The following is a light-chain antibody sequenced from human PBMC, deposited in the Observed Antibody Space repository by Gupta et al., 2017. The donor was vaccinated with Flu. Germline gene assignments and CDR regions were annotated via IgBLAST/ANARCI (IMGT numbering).Light chain of an antibody. CDR2: KTS. CDR1: QSISSG. Sequence: PSSLTASVGDRVTITCRASQSISSGLAWYQQKPGKAPKLLIYKTSSLESGVPSRFSGSGSGTEFTLTISSLQPDDFATYYCQQYNSYSKKFGQGTRVEIK. V-gene: IGKV1-5*03. J-gene: IGKJ1*01. CDR3: QQYNSYSKK.